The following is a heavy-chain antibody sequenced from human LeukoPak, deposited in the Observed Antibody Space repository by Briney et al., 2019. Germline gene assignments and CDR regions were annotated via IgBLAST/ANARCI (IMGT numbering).Heavy chain of an antibody. V-gene: IGHV3-7*01. CDR1: GFTFSNSW. CDR2: IKKDGSET. D-gene: IGHD5-24*01. CDR3: ARDRGWQQFDY. Sequence: AGGSLRLSCAASGFTFSNSWMTWVRQTPGKGREGVANIKKDGSETYYVESVRGRFSISRDNAKNSVYLEMHSLRAEDTAVYFCARDRGWQQFDYWGQGTLVTVSS. J-gene: IGHJ4*02.